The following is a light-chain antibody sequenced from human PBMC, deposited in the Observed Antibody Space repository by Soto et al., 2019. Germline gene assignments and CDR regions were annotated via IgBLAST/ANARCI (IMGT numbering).Light chain of an antibody. CDR1: QSVDTTF. CDR2: DAS. CDR3: QQYMSSVT. J-gene: IGKJ1*01. V-gene: IGKV3-20*01. Sequence: EIVLTQSPGSLSLSPGQRATLSCRASQSVDTTFFAWYQKKPGQAPRLLIYDASKRATGIPDRFSGSGSGTDFTIIISRLEPEDLAVYYCQQYMSSVTFGQGTKVEIK.